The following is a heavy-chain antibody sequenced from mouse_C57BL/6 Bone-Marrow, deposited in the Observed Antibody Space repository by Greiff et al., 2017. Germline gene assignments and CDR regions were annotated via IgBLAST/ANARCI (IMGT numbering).Heavy chain of an antibody. V-gene: IGHV1-81*01. CDR2: IYPRSGNT. CDR3: AGRVWRLAY. J-gene: IGHJ3*01. Sequence: VLLVESGAELARPGASVKLSCTASGYTFTSYGISWVKQRTGQGLEWIGEIYPRSGNTYYNEKFKGKATLPADKTSITVYMKIGSLTAEDSAVYFCAGRVWRLAYWGQGTLVTVSA. CDR1: GYTFTSYG.